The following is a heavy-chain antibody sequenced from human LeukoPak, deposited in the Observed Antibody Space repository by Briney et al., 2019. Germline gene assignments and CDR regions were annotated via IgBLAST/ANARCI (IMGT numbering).Heavy chain of an antibody. J-gene: IGHJ6*03. CDR2: KRYDGSNK. Sequence: GGSLRLSCAASGFTFSSYGMHWVRQAPGKGLEWVAFKRYDGSNKYYADSVKGRFTISRDNSKNTLYLQMNSLRAEDTAVYYCAKAAQRTRPYYYYMDVWGKGTTVTVSS. CDR1: GFTFSSYG. V-gene: IGHV3-30*02. CDR3: AKAAQRTRPYYYYMDV. D-gene: IGHD1-1*01.